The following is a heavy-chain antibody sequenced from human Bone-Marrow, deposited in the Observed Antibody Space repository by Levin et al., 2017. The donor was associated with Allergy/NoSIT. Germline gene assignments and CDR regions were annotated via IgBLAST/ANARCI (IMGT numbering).Heavy chain of an antibody. J-gene: IGHJ4*02. D-gene: IGHD2-2*01. CDR1: GFTFSSYD. V-gene: IGHV3-13*04. Sequence: GGSLRLSCAASGFTFSSYDMHWVRQATGRGLEWVSAIGTAAGSYYSGSVKGRFTVSRDNAKNSFYLQMNSLRAGDTAVYYCARVALPRYCTSTSCSDSGYYFDYWGQGTLVTVSS. CDR2: IGTAAGS. CDR3: ARVALPRYCTSTSCSDSGYYFDY.